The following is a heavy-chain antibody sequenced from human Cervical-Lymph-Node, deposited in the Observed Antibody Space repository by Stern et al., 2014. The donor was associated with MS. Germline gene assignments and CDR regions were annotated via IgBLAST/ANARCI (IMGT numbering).Heavy chain of an antibody. D-gene: IGHD3-22*01. CDR3: ARSPDLYDSSGYYFD. V-gene: IGHV1-69*09. CDR1: GGTLNNYA. Sequence: VHLVESGAEVKKPGSSVKVSCKASGGTLNNYAVSWVRQAPGQGLEWIGKIIPFLGIANYAHKFQGRVTLTAAATTSYMEVSSLRSDDTAVYYCARSPDLYDSSGYYFDWGQGTLGTVSS. J-gene: IGHJ4*02. CDR2: IIPFLGIA.